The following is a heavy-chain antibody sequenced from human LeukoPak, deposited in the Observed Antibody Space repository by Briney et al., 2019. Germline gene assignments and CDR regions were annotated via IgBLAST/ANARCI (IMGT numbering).Heavy chain of an antibody. CDR1: GGSISSSSYY. CDR3: ARDAPYCTNGVCYTGYYYYYMDV. J-gene: IGHJ6*03. V-gene: IGHV4-39*07. Sequence: SETLSLTYTVSGGSISSSSYYWGWIRQPPGKGLEWIGSIYYSGSTYYNPSLKSRVTISVDTSKNQFSLKLSSVTAADTAVYYCARDAPYCTNGVCYTGYYYYYMDVWGKGTTVTVSS. CDR2: IYYSGST. D-gene: IGHD2-8*01.